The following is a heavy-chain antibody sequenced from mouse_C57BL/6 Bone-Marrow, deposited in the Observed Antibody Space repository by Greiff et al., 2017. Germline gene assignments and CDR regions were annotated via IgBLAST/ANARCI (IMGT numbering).Heavy chain of an antibody. J-gene: IGHJ3*01. D-gene: IGHD3-2*02. CDR1: GYTFTSYW. V-gene: IGHV1-69*01. Sequence: QVQLQQPGAELVMPGASVKLSCKASGYTFTSYWMHWVKQRPGQGLEWIGEIDPSDSYTNYNQQFKGKSTLTVDKSSSTAYMQLSSLTSEDSAVYYCARRSSGFPGFAYWGQGSLVTVSA. CDR3: ARRSSGFPGFAY. CDR2: IDPSDSYT.